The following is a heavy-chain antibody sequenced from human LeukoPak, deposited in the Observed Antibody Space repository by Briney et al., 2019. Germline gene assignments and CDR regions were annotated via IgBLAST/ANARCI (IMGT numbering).Heavy chain of an antibody. V-gene: IGHV4-59*11. J-gene: IGHJ4*02. CDR1: GASMRDHY. Sequence: SETLSLTCAVSGASMRDHYWTWIRQPPGKGLEWIGSMYYMLNANSYNPSLKSRVSISVDTPDNQFSLKLKSVTAADTAVYYCATSFRSGWGFDSWGQGILVAVSS. CDR3: ATSFRSGWGFDS. D-gene: IGHD6-19*01. CDR2: MYYMLNA.